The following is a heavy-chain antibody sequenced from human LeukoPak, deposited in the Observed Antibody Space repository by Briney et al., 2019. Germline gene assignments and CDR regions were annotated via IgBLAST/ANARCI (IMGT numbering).Heavy chain of an antibody. CDR2: ISDSGGST. V-gene: IGHV3-23*01. J-gene: IGHJ5*02. CDR1: VLIFSNYA. CDR3: VRSAVIPDNWFDP. Sequence: GGSLRLSCAASVLIFSNYAMNRVRQAPGKGLEWVSVISDSGGSTYYADSVKGRFTISRDNSKNMLYLQMNNLRAEDTAVYLCVRSAVIPDNWFDPWGQGTLVTVSS. D-gene: IGHD2/OR15-2a*01.